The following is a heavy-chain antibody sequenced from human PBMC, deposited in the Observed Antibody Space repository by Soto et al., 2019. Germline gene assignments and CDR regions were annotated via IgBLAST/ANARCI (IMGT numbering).Heavy chain of an antibody. J-gene: IGHJ6*02. Sequence: ASVKVSCKASGYTFTSYGISWVRQAPGQGLEWMGWISAYNGNTNYAQKLQGRVTMTTDTSTSTAYMELRSLRSDDTAVYYCARETMTDYYDYGMDVWGQGTRVTI. CDR2: ISAYNGNT. CDR3: ARETMTDYYDYGMDV. V-gene: IGHV1-18*04. CDR1: GYTFTSYG.